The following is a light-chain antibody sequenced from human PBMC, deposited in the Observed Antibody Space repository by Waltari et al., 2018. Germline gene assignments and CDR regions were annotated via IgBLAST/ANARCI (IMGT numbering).Light chain of an antibody. J-gene: IGKJ1*01. Sequence: DIQMTQFPSTLSASIGDRVTITCRASQSINTWLAWYQQKPGKAPKLLIYKASTLESGVPSRFSGDGSRTEFTLTIDSLQPDDFASYYCQQYKAYSTFGQGTQVDI. CDR2: KAS. V-gene: IGKV1-5*03. CDR3: QQYKAYST. CDR1: QSINTW.